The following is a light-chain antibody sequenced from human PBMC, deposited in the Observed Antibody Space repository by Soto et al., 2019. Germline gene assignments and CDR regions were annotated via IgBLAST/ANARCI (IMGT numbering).Light chain of an antibody. V-gene: IGKV1-5*01. J-gene: IGKJ4*01. Sequence: DFQLTQSPSTLSASVGDRVTITCRASHSISNWLAWYQHKPGKAPKFLIYDASTLEIGVPSRFSGSGSGTEFTLTISSLQPDDFATYYCQQYNMFPVHFGGGTKVEIK. CDR1: HSISNW. CDR2: DAS. CDR3: QQYNMFPVH.